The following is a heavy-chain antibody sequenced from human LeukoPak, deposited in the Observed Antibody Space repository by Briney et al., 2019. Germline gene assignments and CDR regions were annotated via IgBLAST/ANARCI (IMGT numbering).Heavy chain of an antibody. Sequence: ASVKVSCTASGGTFSSYAISWVRQAPGQGLEWMGGIIPIFGTANYAQKFQGRVTIIADESTSTAYMELSSLRSEDTAVYYCAREGAMATILFDYWGQGTLVTVSS. CDR2: IIPIFGTA. D-gene: IGHD5-24*01. CDR1: GGTFSSYA. V-gene: IGHV1-69*13. J-gene: IGHJ4*02. CDR3: AREGAMATILFDY.